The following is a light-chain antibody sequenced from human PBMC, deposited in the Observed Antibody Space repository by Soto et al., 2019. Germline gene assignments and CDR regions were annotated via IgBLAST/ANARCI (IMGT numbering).Light chain of an antibody. J-gene: IGKJ1*01. CDR2: AAS. CDR1: QTIIGY. CDR3: QQSYSTPWT. V-gene: IGKV1-39*01. Sequence: DIQMTQSPSSLSASIVDIVTITCRASQTIIGYLNWYQQKPGKAPKLLIYAASSLQSGVPSRFSGSGSGTDFTLTISSLQPEDFATYYCQQSYSTPWTFGQGTKVDIK.